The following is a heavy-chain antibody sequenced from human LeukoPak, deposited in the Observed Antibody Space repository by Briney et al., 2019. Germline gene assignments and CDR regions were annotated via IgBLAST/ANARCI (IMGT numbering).Heavy chain of an antibody. V-gene: IGHV3-23*01. Sequence: PGGSLRLSCAASGFTFSSFTMTWVRRAPGKGLEWVSAIGGRGGSTYYADSLEGRFTIARDNSKDMVYLQMNSLKVEDTAIYYCGKEGGAWGQGTKVTVSS. CDR2: IGGRGGST. CDR3: GKEGGA. J-gene: IGHJ5*02. CDR1: GFTFSSFT. D-gene: IGHD3-16*01.